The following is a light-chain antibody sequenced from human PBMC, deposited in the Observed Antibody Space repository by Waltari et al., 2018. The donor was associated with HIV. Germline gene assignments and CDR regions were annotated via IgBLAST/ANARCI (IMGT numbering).Light chain of an antibody. J-gene: IGKJ2*01. Sequence: EIVLTLSPATLSLTCGERGIVSGLAVQGVSSYLAWYQQKPGLSPRLLIYDASISATAIQARYSGSESRTDFTLTISSLEPEDFAVLYFQRRSNRPPKYTFGQGTNLESK. V-gene: IGKV3-11*01. CDR2: DAS. CDR1: QGVSSY. CDR3: QRRSNRPPKYT.